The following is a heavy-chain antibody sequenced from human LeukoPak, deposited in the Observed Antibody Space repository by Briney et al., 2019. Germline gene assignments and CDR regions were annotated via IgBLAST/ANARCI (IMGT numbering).Heavy chain of an antibody. Sequence: GGSLRLSCAASGFTFSTYAIHWVRQAPGKGLEWVAVISYDGTNKNYAGSVKGRFRVSRDNAKNSIYLQMNSLRVEDSAVYYCAREKVGTVANFDSWGQGTLVIVSS. J-gene: IGHJ4*02. CDR3: AREKVGTVANFDS. V-gene: IGHV3-30*07. CDR2: ISYDGTNK. D-gene: IGHD6-19*01. CDR1: GFTFSTYA.